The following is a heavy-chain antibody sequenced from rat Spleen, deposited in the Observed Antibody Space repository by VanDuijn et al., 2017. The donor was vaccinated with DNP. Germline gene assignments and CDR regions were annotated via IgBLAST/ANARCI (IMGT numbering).Heavy chain of an antibody. CDR1: GFTFSDYN. J-gene: IGHJ2*01. CDR3: ARRGYSGLYFDY. CDR2: ISYDGSST. V-gene: IGHV5-7*01. D-gene: IGHD1-1*01. Sequence: EVQLVESGGGLVQPGRSLKLSCAASGFTFSDYNMAWVRQAPKKGLEWVATISYDGSSTYYRDSVKGRFTISRDNAKSTLYLQMDSLRSEDTATYYCARRGYSGLYFDYWGQGVMVTVSS.